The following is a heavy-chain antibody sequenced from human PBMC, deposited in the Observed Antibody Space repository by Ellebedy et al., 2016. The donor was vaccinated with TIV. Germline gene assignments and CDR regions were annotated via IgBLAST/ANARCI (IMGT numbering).Heavy chain of an antibody. J-gene: IGHJ4*02. D-gene: IGHD3-10*01. Sequence: PGGSLRLSCAASGFTFDDYAMHWVRQAPGKGLEWVSGISWNSGSIGYADSVKGRFTISRDNAKNSLYLQMNSLRAEDMALYYCAKGGDYGSGSYYTFDYWGQGTLVTVSS. CDR1: GFTFDDYA. CDR2: ISWNSGSI. V-gene: IGHV3-9*03. CDR3: AKGGDYGSGSYYTFDY.